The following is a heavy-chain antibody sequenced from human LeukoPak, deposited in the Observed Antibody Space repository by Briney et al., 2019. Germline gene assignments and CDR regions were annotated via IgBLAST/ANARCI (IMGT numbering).Heavy chain of an antibody. J-gene: IGHJ4*02. CDR1: GFTFSDYY. CDR2: ISSTGSTI. V-gene: IGHV3-11*04. D-gene: IGHD1-26*01. Sequence: GGSLRLSCAASGFTFSDYYMSWIRQAPGKGLEWVSYISSTGSTIYYADSVKGRFTISRDNAKNTLYLQMNSLRAEDTAVYYCARAVEWELLTFWGQGTLVTVSS. CDR3: ARAVEWELLTF.